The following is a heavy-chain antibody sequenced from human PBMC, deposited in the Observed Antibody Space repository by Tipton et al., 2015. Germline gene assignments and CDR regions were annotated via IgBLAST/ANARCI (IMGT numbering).Heavy chain of an antibody. J-gene: IGHJ4*02. Sequence: GSLRLSCAASGFTFDDYALHWVRQAPGKGLEWVSSISGSGAMTYYTDSVKGRFIISRDKSKNTMYLQMNSLRAEDTATYYCTRERGSSGWRLYYFDYWGQGALVTVSP. CDR2: ISGSGAMT. D-gene: IGHD6-19*01. CDR3: TRERGSSGWRLYYFDY. V-gene: IGHV3-23*01. CDR1: GFTFDDYA.